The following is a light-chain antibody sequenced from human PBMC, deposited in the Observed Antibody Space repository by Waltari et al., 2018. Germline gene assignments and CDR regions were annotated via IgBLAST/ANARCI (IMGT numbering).Light chain of an antibody. Sequence: QSVLTQPPSASGTPRQRIIISCSGASSNIETNYVYWYQQFPGTAPKVLICKTNQRPSGVPDRFSGSKSGTSASLAISGLRSEDEADYYCAAWDDSLSGNVFGTGTKVTVL. V-gene: IGLV1-47*01. J-gene: IGLJ1*01. CDR3: AAWDDSLSGNV. CDR2: KTN. CDR1: SSNIETNY.